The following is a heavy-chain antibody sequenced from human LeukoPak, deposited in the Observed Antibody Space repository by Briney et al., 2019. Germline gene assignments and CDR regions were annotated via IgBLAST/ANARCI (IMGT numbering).Heavy chain of an antibody. Sequence: GASVKVSCKASGGTFSSYAISWVRQAPGQGLEWMGGIIPIFGTANYAQKFQGRVTITADESTSTAYMELSSLRSENTAVYYCARARQAGYYYDSSGYAETHDAFDIWGQGTMVTVSS. CDR1: GGTFSSYA. D-gene: IGHD3-22*01. CDR2: IIPIFGTA. J-gene: IGHJ3*02. V-gene: IGHV1-69*13. CDR3: ARARQAGYYYDSSGYAETHDAFDI.